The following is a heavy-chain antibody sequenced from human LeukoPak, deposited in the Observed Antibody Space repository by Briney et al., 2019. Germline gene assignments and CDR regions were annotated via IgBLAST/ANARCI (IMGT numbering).Heavy chain of an antibody. CDR3: AKGAPLLRYFDWLFTAFDY. Sequence: PGGSLRLSCAASGFTFSSYAMSWVRQAPGKGLEWVSAISGSGGSTYYADSVKGRFTISRDNSKNTLYLQMNSLRAEDTAVYYCAKGAPLLRYFDWLFTAFDYWGQGTLVTVSS. D-gene: IGHD3-9*01. V-gene: IGHV3-23*01. J-gene: IGHJ4*02. CDR2: ISGSGGST. CDR1: GFTFSSYA.